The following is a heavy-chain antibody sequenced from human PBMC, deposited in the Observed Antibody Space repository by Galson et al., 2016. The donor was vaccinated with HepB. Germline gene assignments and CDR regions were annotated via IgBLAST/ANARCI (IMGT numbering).Heavy chain of an antibody. Sequence: SLRLSCAASGFTFSDRYMDWVRQTPGKGLEWVGRTRNKANSYTTGYAASVKGRFSVSRDVEKNSLYLQMNNLKPEDTAVYYCVRASTSGSYYFDYWGQGTLVTVSS. J-gene: IGHJ4*02. CDR2: TRNKANSYTT. CDR1: GFTFSDRY. D-gene: IGHD1-26*01. V-gene: IGHV3-72*01. CDR3: VRASTSGSYYFDY.